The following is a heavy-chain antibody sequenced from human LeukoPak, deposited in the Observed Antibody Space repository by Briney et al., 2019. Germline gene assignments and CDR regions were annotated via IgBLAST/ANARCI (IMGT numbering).Heavy chain of an antibody. CDR2: INHSGST. CDR1: GGSFSGYY. Sequence: PSETLSLTCAVYGGSFSGYYWSWIRQPPGKGLEWIGEINHSGSTNYNPSLKSRVTISVDTSKNQFSLELSSVTAADTAVYYCASSLLYGSGSFYTFDIWGQGTMVTVSS. V-gene: IGHV4-34*01. D-gene: IGHD3-10*01. CDR3: ASSLLYGSGSFYTFDI. J-gene: IGHJ3*02.